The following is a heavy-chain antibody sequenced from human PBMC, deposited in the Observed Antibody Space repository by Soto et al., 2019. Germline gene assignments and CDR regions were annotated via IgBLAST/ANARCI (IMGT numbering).Heavy chain of an antibody. J-gene: IGHJ3*02. CDR3: ARGVYGSGNYYTGPSAFDI. CDR2: TIPVFNTA. V-gene: IGHV1-69*06. Sequence: VQLEQSGAEVKKSGSSVKVSCKASGGTLSDHGVAWLRQAPGQGLEWMGGTIPVFNTAKYAQKFQGRVTVTADKFTNIAYMELSSLRSEDTAFYFCARGVYGSGNYYTGPSAFDIWGQGTMVIVSS. D-gene: IGHD3-10*01. CDR1: GGTLSDHG.